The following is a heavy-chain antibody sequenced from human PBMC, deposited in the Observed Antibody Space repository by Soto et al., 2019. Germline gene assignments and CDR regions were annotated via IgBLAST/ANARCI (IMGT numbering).Heavy chain of an antibody. V-gene: IGHV3-21*01. D-gene: IGHD3-10*01. CDR3: AKDRGRGSPVSGGMDV. CDR1: GFTLSTYN. J-gene: IGHJ6*02. Sequence: GGSLRLSCAASGFTLSTYNMNWVRQAPGKGLEWVSSISSSSNHIYYADSVKGRFTISRDNANNSLYLQMNSLRAEDTAVYYCAKDRGRGSPVSGGMDVWGQGTTVTVSS. CDR2: ISSSSNHI.